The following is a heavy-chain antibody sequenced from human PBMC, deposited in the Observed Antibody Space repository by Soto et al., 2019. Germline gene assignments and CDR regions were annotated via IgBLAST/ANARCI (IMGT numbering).Heavy chain of an antibody. Sequence: EPLSLTCSVSGGSLKNYYWNWIRQTPEKGREWIGNIFYTGSTNYNPSLKSRLTISKDAPRNQFSLTLSSVTAADTAVYYCASGGYSSMDVWGQGTTVTVS. D-gene: IGHD5-18*01. CDR1: GGSLKNYY. CDR3: ASGGYSSMDV. V-gene: IGHV4-59*01. CDR2: IFYTGST. J-gene: IGHJ6*02.